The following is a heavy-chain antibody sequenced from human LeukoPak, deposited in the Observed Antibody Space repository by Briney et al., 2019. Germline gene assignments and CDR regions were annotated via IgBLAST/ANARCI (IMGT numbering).Heavy chain of an antibody. D-gene: IGHD1-26*01. Sequence: ASVKVSCKASGYTFTSYAMNWVRQAPGQGHEWMGWINTNTGNPTYAQGFTGRFVFSLDTSVSTAYLQISSLKAEDTAVYYCARAYYSVEYYYYGMDVWGQGTTVTVSS. CDR1: GYTFTSYA. V-gene: IGHV7-4-1*02. CDR2: INTNTGNP. J-gene: IGHJ6*02. CDR3: ARAYYSVEYYYYGMDV.